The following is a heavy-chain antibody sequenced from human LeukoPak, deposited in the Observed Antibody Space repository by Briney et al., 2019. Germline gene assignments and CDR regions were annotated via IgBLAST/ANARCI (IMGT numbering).Heavy chain of an antibody. CDR3: ARGGGDSSGYYLDY. V-gene: IGHV4-39*07. Sequence: SQTLSLTCTVSGGSISTGSYCWSWIRQPPGKGLEWIGEINHSGSTNYNPSLKSRVTISVDTSKNQFSLKLSSVTAADTAVYYCARGGGDSSGYYLDYWGQGTLVTVSS. CDR2: INHSGST. D-gene: IGHD3-22*01. J-gene: IGHJ4*02. CDR1: GGSISTGSYC.